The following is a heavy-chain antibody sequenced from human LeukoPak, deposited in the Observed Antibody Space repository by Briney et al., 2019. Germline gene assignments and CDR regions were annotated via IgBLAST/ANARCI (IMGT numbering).Heavy chain of an antibody. J-gene: IGHJ5*02. V-gene: IGHV1-8*01. CDR3: ARALQKGGSRPFDP. CDR2: MNPNSGNT. CDR1: GYTFTSYD. Sequence: GASVKVSCKASGYTFTSYDINWVRQATGQGLEWMGWMNPNSGNTGYAQKFQGRVTMTRNTSISTAYMELSSLRSEDTAVYYCARALQKGGSRPFDPWGQGTLVTVSS. D-gene: IGHD2-2*01.